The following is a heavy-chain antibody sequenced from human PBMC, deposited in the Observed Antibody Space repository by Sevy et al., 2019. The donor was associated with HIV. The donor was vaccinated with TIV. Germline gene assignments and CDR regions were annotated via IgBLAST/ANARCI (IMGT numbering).Heavy chain of an antibody. CDR3: GTGDAYDV. CDR2: ITGKIDGETT. Sequence: GGSLRLSCAASGFTFSNSFMSWARQAPGRGLEWVGRITGKIDGETTLYAAPVKGRFTISRDDSRNTMYLQMDSLKIEDTAMYYCGTGDAYDVSGQGTTVTVSS. J-gene: IGHJ3*01. V-gene: IGHV3-15*06. D-gene: IGHD7-27*01. CDR1: GFTFSNSF.